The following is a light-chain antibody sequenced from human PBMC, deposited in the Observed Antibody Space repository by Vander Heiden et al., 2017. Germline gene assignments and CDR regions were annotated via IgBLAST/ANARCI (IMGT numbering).Light chain of an antibody. CDR2: INN. V-gene: IGLV1-44*01. CDR3: AAWDDSLNGFWV. Sequence: QSVLTQPPSASGTPGQRVTISCSGSSSNIGSNTVNWYQQLPGPAPKLLIYINNQRPSGVPDRFSCSKSGTSASLAISGLQSEDEADYYCAAWDDSLNGFWVFGGGTKLTVL. J-gene: IGLJ3*02. CDR1: SSNIGSNT.